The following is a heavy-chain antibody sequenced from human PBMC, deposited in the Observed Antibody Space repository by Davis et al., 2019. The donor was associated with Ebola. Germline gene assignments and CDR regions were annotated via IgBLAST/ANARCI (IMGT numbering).Heavy chain of an antibody. CDR1: GFTFINYW. J-gene: IGHJ5*02. CDR2: IKQDGTEK. D-gene: IGHD6-19*01. Sequence: GESLKISCAASGFTFINYWMSWVRQAPGGGLEWVAKIKQDGTEKYYPDSLKGRFTISRDNAKNSVYLQINSLRVEDTAVYYCAKDSGWQMSPWGQGTLVTVSS. CDR3: AKDSGWQMSP. V-gene: IGHV3-7*01.